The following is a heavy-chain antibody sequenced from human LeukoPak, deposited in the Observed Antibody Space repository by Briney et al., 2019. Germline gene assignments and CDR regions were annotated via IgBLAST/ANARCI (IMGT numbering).Heavy chain of an antibody. V-gene: IGHV3-23*01. CDR3: AKPTNGFWSGYPPGWFDP. Sequence: GASLRLSCAASGFTFSSYVMSWVRQAPGKGLEWVSAISGSGGSTYHADSVEGRFTISRDNSKNTLFLQMNSLRAEDTAVYYCAKPTNGFWSGYPPGWFDPWGQGTLVTVSS. CDR1: GFTFSSYV. J-gene: IGHJ5*02. CDR2: ISGSGGST. D-gene: IGHD3-3*01.